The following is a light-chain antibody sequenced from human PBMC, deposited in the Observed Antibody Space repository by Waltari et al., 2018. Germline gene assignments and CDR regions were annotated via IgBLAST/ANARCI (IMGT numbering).Light chain of an antibody. CDR3: SSYTRSSSYV. CDR1: SSDIGGDNF. CDR2: DVS. V-gene: IGLV2-14*01. J-gene: IGLJ1*01. Sequence: QSALTQPASVSGSPEQSITISCTGTSSDIGGDNFVSWYQQHPGKAPKLILFDVSDRPSVVSNRFSCSKSGNSASLTISGLQAEDEADYYCSSYTRSSSYVFGTGTKVTVL.